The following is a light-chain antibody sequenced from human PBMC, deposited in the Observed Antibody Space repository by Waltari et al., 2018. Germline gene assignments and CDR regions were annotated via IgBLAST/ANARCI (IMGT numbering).Light chain of an antibody. CDR3: QQYGTSPLT. CDR1: QSVSSSY. CDR2: GAS. J-gene: IGKJ3*01. V-gene: IGKV3-20*01. Sequence: EIVLTQSPGILSLSPGERATLSCRASQSVSSSYVAWYQQNPGQDPRLLLYGASSRATGIPDMFSGSVSVTDFTLTISRLESEDFAVYYCQQYGTSPLTFGPGTKVDIK.